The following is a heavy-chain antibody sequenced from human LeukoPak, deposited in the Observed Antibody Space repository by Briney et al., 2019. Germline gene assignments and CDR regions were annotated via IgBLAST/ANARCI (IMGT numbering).Heavy chain of an antibody. CDR2: ISSSSSYI. D-gene: IGHD1-26*01. V-gene: IGHV3-21*04. CDR1: GFTFSSYS. Sequence: GGSLRLSCAASGFTFSSYSMNWVRQAPGKGLEWVSSISSSSSYIYYADSVKGRFTISRDNAKNSLYLQMNSLRAEDTAVYYCAKDRGTYLGEYFQHWGQGTLVTVSS. CDR3: AKDRGTYLGEYFQH. J-gene: IGHJ1*01.